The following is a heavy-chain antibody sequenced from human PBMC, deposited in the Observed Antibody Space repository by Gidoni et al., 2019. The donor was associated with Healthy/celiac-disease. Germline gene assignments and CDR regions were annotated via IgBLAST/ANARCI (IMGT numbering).Heavy chain of an antibody. CDR2: IWYDGSNK. CDR1: GFTFSSYG. D-gene: IGHD2-15*01. V-gene: IGHV3-33*01. Sequence: QVQLVESGGGVVQPGRSLRLSCAASGFTFSSYGRHWVRQAPGKGLEGVAVIWYDGSNKYYADSVKGRFTISRDNSKNTLYLQMNSLRAEDTAVYYCAREYDGYCSGGSCHHFDYWGQGTLVTVSS. CDR3: AREYDGYCSGGSCHHFDY. J-gene: IGHJ4*02.